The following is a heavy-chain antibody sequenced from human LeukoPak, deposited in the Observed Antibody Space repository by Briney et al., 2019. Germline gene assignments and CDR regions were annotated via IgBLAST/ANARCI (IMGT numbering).Heavy chain of an antibody. D-gene: IGHD6-19*01. CDR3: AKDRLPGGIAVAGTDDGMDV. Sequence: QAGGSLRLSCAASGFTFSSYWMHWVRQAPGKGLLWVSRINTDGSSTNFADSVRGRFTISRDNAKNTLYLQMNSLRTEDTAFYYCAKDRLPGGIAVAGTDDGMDVWGQGTTVTVSS. J-gene: IGHJ6*02. V-gene: IGHV3-74*01. CDR2: INTDGSST. CDR1: GFTFSSYW.